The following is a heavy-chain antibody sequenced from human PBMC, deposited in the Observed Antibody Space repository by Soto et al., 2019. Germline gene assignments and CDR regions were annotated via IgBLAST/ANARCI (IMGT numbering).Heavy chain of an antibody. J-gene: IGHJ6*03. CDR1: GGSISSYY. D-gene: IGHD3-3*01. CDR2: IYYSGST. Sequence: SETLSLTCTVSGGSISSYYWSWIRLPPGKGLEWIGYIYYSGSTNYNPSLKSRVTISVDTSKNQFSLKLSSVTAADTAVYYCARGVRITIFGVVTPPYYMDVWGKGATVTVSS. V-gene: IGHV4-59*01. CDR3: ARGVRITIFGVVTPPYYMDV.